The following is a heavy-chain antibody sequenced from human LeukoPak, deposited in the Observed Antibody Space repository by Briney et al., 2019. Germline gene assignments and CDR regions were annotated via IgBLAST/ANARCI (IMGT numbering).Heavy chain of an antibody. CDR2: IYSGGST. CDR1: GFTVSSNY. J-gene: IGHJ4*02. CDR3: ARADRDEGRFDY. V-gene: IGHV3-53*01. Sequence: GGSLRLSCAASGFTVSSNYMSWVRQAPGKGLEWVSVIYSGGSTYYADSVKGRFTISRDNSKNTLYLQMNSLRAEDTAVHYCARADRDEGRFDYWGQGTLVTVSS. D-gene: IGHD5-24*01.